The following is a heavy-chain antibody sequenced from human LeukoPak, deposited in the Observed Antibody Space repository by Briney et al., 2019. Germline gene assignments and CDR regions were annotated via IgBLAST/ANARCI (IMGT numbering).Heavy chain of an antibody. CDR2: IKQDGSEK. CDR1: GLTFSFYR. CDR3: ERESPRGDGLDH. V-gene: IGHV3-7*01. Sequence: PGGSLRLSYAARGLTFSFYRINWARQAPGRGLERVANIKQDGSEKYYVDSVKGRFIISRDNANNALYLQMNSLRAEDTAIFYCERESPRGDGLDHWGQGTLVTVSS. J-gene: IGHJ4*02. D-gene: IGHD3-10*01.